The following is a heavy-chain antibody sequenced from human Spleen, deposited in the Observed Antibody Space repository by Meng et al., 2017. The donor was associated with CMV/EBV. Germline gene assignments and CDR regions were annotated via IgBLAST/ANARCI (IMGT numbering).Heavy chain of an antibody. D-gene: IGHD2-2*01. CDR3: ARADGCSSTSCYWDAFDY. CDR1: GGSFSGYY. CDR2: INHSGST. V-gene: IGHV4-34*01. J-gene: IGHJ4*02. Sequence: SETLSLTCAVYGGSFSGYYWSWIRQPPGKGLEWIGEINHSGSTNYNPSLKSRVTISVDTSKNQFSLKLSSVTAADTAVYYCARADGCSSTSCYWDAFDYWGQGTLVTVSS.